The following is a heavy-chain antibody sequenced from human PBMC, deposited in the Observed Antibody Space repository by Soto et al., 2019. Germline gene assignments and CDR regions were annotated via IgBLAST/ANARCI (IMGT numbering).Heavy chain of an antibody. V-gene: IGHV3-15*07. CDR3: NSYPDFWGGHTPL. CDR1: GCSITNTW. CDR2: VKSKADGGTA. D-gene: IGHD3-3*01. Sequence: EVQLVESGGGLVQPGGSLRLSCAAAGCSITNTWMHWVRQAPGKGLEWVGRVKSKADGGTADYAAPVKGRFTVSRDDSKNTQYLQMNSLKMEDTAVYYCNSYPDFWGGHTPLWGQGTLVTVSS. J-gene: IGHJ4*02.